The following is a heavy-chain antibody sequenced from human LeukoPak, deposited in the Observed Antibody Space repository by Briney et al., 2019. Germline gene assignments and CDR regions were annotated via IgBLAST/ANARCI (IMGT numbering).Heavy chain of an antibody. CDR1: GFTFSTYW. J-gene: IGHJ4*02. D-gene: IGHD6-13*01. CDR3: VREALKAAFDY. Sequence: GGSLRLSCAASGFTFSTYWMNWVRQAPGKGLEWVANIKPDGSEKYYVDSVKGRFTISRDNAKNSLYLQMNSLRAEDTAVYYCVREALKAAFDYWGQGTLVTVSP. CDR2: IKPDGSEK. V-gene: IGHV3-7*03.